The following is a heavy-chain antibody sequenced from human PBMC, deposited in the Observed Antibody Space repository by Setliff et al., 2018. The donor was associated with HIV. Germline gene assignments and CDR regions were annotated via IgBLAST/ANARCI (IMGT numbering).Heavy chain of an antibody. V-gene: IGHV4-59*08. Sequence: PSETLSLTCTVSGGSISSYYWSWIRQPPGKGLEWIGYIYYSGSTNYNPSLKSRVTISVDTSKNQFSLKLSSVTAADTAVYYCSRHQSQPYYFDYWGQGTLVTVSS. CDR3: SRHQSQPYYFDY. CDR1: GGSISSYY. J-gene: IGHJ4*02. CDR2: IYYSGST.